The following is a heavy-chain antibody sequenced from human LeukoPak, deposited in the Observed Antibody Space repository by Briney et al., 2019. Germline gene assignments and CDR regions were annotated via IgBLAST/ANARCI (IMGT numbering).Heavy chain of an antibody. CDR2: IIPIFGTA. D-gene: IGHD4-17*01. CDR3: ARGGMTTVTTLDY. J-gene: IGHJ4*02. V-gene: IGHV1-69*05. Sequence: SVKVSCKASGGTFSSYAISWVRQAPGQGLEWMGRIIPIFGTANYAQKFQGRVTITTDESTSTAYLELSSLRSEDTAVYYCARGGMTTVTTLDYWGQGTLVTVSS. CDR1: GGTFSSYA.